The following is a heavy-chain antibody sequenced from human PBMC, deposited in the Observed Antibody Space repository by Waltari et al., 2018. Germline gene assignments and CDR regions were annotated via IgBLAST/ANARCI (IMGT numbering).Heavy chain of an antibody. CDR1: GDSMSTTDC. D-gene: IGHD2-15*01. J-gene: IGHJ4*02. Sequence: QLRLQESGPGLVKPPGTLSLTCTVSGDSMSTTDCWSWVRQPPGKGLEWIEQVRGDGKTNYHPSVASRVTVSLDTYNKQFSLRVTSATAADTAVYYCARDRGRGLYLDSWGPGTLVTVSP. V-gene: IGHV4-4*03. CDR3: ARDRGRGLYLDS. CDR2: VRGDGKT.